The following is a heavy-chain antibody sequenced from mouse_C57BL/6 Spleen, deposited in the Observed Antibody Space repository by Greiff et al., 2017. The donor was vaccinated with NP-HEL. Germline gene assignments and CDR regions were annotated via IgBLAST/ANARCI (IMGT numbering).Heavy chain of an antibody. Sequence: QVQLQQPGAELVRPGSSVKLSCKASGYTFTSYWMDWVKQRPGQGLEWIGNIYPSDSETHYNQKFKDKATLTVDKSSSTAYMQLSSLTSEDSAVYYCARSPFYYGSRGDFDYWGQGTTLTVSS. CDR1: GYTFTSYW. CDR2: IYPSDSET. J-gene: IGHJ2*01. D-gene: IGHD1-1*01. V-gene: IGHV1-61*01. CDR3: ARSPFYYGSRGDFDY.